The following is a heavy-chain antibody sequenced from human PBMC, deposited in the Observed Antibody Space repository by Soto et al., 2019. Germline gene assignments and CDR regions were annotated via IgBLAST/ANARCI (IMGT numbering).Heavy chain of an antibody. V-gene: IGHV4-59*08. J-gene: IGHJ6*02. Sequence: SETLSLTCTVSGDSISSYNLAWIRQPPGKGLERIGYFRSSGGTSYNPSHKSRVAISADASTKQFSLTLSSVTAADTAVYYCARGGRGTYDILTGYYNYYYYYGMDVWDQGTTVT. D-gene: IGHD3-9*01. CDR3: ARGGRGTYDILTGYYNYYYYYGMDV. CDR1: GDSISSYN. CDR2: FRSSGGT.